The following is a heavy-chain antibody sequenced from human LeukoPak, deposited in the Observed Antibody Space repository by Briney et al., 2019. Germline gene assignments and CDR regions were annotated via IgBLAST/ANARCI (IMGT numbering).Heavy chain of an antibody. V-gene: IGHV3-74*01. D-gene: IGHD3-3*01. J-gene: IGHJ6*02. CDR1: GFTFSSYW. Sequence: GGSLRLSCAASGFTFSSYWMHWVRQAPGKGLVWVSRINSDRSSTSYADSVKGRFTISRDNAKNTLYLQMNSLRAEDTAVYYCARGPITIFGVVIRPRMDVWGQGTTVTVSS. CDR2: INSDRSST. CDR3: ARGPITIFGVVIRPRMDV.